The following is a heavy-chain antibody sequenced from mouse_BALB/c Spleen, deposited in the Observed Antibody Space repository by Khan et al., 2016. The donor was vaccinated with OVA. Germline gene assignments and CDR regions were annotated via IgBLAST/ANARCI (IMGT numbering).Heavy chain of an antibody. V-gene: IGHV1-20*02. CDR3: ARKNGSDVDY. CDR1: GYSFTGYF. Sequence: VQLKESGPELVKPGASVKISCKASGYSFTGYFMNWVMQSPGKSLEWIGRINPHIGETLYNQKFRGKATLTVDESSRTVHMELRSLASEDSAVYYCARKNGSDVDYWGQGTTLTVSS. CDR2: INPHIGET. D-gene: IGHD1-1*01. J-gene: IGHJ2*01.